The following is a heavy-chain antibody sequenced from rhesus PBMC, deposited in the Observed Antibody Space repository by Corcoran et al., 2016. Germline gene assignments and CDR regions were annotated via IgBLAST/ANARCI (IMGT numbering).Heavy chain of an antibody. V-gene: IGHV4S2*01. D-gene: IGHD4-29*01. CDR2: IYGSGGSA. J-gene: IGHJ4*01. CDR1: GASISSTY. Sequence: QVQLQESGPGLVKPSETLPLTCAVSGASISSTYWSWIRQAPGKGLEWIGRIYGSGGSADSNPSLKSRVTISFDTSNKQFSLKLSSVTAADTAVYFCARNIYGTFDYWGQGVLVTVSS. CDR3: ARNIYGTFDY.